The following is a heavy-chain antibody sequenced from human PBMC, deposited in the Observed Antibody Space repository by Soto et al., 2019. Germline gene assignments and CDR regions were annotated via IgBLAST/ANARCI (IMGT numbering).Heavy chain of an antibody. CDR3: TRARGSGSYYPFDP. J-gene: IGHJ5*02. CDR2: VHHSGTT. V-gene: IGHV4-59*07. CDR1: GVSIHGYY. D-gene: IGHD3-10*01. Sequence: QVQLQESGPGLVKPSDTLSLTCTVSGVSIHGYYWNWIRQPPGKGLEWIGYVHHSGTTDYNPSLKGRVTLSVDTSRNQLYLKLSSVTAADTAVYYCTRARGSGSYYPFDPWGQGTLVTVSS.